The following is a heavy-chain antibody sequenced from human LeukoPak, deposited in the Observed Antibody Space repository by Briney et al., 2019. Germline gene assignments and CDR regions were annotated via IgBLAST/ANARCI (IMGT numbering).Heavy chain of an antibody. J-gene: IGHJ4*02. CDR1: GFSFSTQR. V-gene: IGHV3-74*01. CDR2: INIDERIT. D-gene: IGHD6-6*01. CDR3: ARGGNSSWDY. Sequence: GGSLRLSCVASGFSFSTQRMHWVRQAPGKGLVWVSYINIDERITGYADSVKGRFTISRDNGKNTLYLQMNSLRVEDTAVYYCARGGNSSWDYWGQGAPVTVSS.